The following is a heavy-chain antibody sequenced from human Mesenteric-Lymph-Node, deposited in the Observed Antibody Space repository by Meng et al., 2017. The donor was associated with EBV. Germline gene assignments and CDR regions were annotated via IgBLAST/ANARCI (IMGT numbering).Heavy chain of an antibody. CDR2: IIPIYGRA. J-gene: IGHJ5*02. D-gene: IGHD4-17*01. V-gene: IGHV1-69*01. CDR3: ARGDDSGDYACSS. Sequence: QGQVGQSGAGVKKLGSSVKVSCRISGGTFNSYAISWVRQAPGQGLEWMGGIIPIYGRANYAQRFQGRVTITADESTSTAYMELSILTSEDTAVYYCARGDDSGDYACSSWGQGTLVTVSS. CDR1: GGTFNSYA.